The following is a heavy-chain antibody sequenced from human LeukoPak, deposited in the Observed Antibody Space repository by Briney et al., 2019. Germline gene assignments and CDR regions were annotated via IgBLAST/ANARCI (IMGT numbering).Heavy chain of an antibody. CDR1: GGPISSGEYN. V-gene: IGHV4-30-4*01. J-gene: IGHJ5*02. Sequence: SETLSLTCTVSGGPISSGEYNWSWIRQPPGKGLEWIGYIYYSGITYYNPSLRSRVTISIDTSHNQFSLKLSSVTAADTAMYYCARDSTSGGDAWFDPWGQGTLVTVSS. CDR2: IYYSGIT. D-gene: IGHD2-21*02. CDR3: ARDSTSGGDAWFDP.